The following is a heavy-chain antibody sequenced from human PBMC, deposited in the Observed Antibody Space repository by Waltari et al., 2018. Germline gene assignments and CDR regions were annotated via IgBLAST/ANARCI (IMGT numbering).Heavy chain of an antibody. CDR1: GLPFIDYW. J-gene: IGHJ4*02. V-gene: IGHV3-7*01. D-gene: IGHD2-15*01. CDR3: ARIIWWRIDY. Sequence: EVQLVESGGGLVQPGGSLRLSCAASGLPFIDYWMNRVRQAPGKGLEWVANIKQDGSEEHYVDSVKGRFTSSRDNAKNSLYLQMNSLRAEDTALYYCARIIWWRIDYWGQGTLVTVSS. CDR2: IKQDGSEE.